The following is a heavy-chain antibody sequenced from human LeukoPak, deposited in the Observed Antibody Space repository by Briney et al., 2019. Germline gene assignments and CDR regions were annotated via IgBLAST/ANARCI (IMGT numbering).Heavy chain of an antibody. CDR3: AKGSGSYLYFDY. V-gene: IGHV1-69*05. D-gene: IGHD1-26*01. CDR2: IIPIFGTA. CDR1: GGTFTSYA. Sequence: SVKVSCKASGGTFTSYAISSVRQAPGQGLEWMGGIIPIFGTANYAQKFQGRVTITTDESTSTAYMELSSLRSEDTAVYYCAKGSGSYLYFDYWGQGTLVTVSS. J-gene: IGHJ4*02.